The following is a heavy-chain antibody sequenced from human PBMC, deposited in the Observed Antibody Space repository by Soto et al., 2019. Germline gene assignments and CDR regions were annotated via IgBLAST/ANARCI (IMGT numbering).Heavy chain of an antibody. CDR1: GFTFSSYG. CDR3: AKDRAPYCSGGSCSAYNWFDP. Sequence: QVQLVESGGGVVQPGRSLRLSCAASGFTFSSYGMHWVRQAPGKGLEWVAVISYDGSNKYYADSVKGRFTISRDNSTNTLYLQMNSLRAEDTAVYYCAKDRAPYCSGGSCSAYNWFDPWGQGTLVTVSS. V-gene: IGHV3-30*18. CDR2: ISYDGSNK. J-gene: IGHJ5*02. D-gene: IGHD2-15*01.